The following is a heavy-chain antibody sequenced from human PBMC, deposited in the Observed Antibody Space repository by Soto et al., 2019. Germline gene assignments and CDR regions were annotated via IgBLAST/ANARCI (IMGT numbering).Heavy chain of an antibody. CDR1: GGSFSGYY. D-gene: IGHD3-10*01. CDR2: INHSGST. J-gene: IGHJ5*02. Sequence: SETLSLTCAVYGGSFSGYYWSWIRQPPGKGLEWIGEINHSGSTNYNPSLKSRVTISVDTSKNQFSLKLSSVTAADTAVYYCARTTMVRGVIKSRPNWFDPWGQGTLVTVSS. CDR3: ARTTMVRGVIKSRPNWFDP. V-gene: IGHV4-34*01.